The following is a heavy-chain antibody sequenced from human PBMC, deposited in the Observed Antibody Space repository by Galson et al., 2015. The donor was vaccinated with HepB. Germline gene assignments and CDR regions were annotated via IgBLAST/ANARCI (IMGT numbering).Heavy chain of an antibody. Sequence: SLRLSCAASGFTFSSYAMHWGRQAPGKGLEWVAVISYDGSNKYYADSVKGRFTISRDNSKNTLYLQMNSLRAEDTAVYYCAREGGSWYYYNWGWFDPWGQGTLVTVSS. CDR3: AREGGSWYYYNWGWFDP. CDR1: GFTFSSYA. CDR2: ISYDGSNK. J-gene: IGHJ5*02. V-gene: IGHV3-30-3*01. D-gene: IGHD6-13*01.